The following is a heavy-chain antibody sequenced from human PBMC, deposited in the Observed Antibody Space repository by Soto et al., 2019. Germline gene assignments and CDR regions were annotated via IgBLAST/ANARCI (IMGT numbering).Heavy chain of an antibody. J-gene: IGHJ3*01. CDR3: ARDGGRDDHNTF. CDR1: GFSFSACW. Sequence: GGSLRLSCAASGFSFSACWMSWLRQAPGKGLEWVANIKEHGTEQYYVDSVKGRFTISRDNAKNSLYLQMNSLRVEDTAVYYCARDGGRDDHNTFWGQGTMVTVSS. V-gene: IGHV3-7*04. CDR2: IKEHGTEQ. D-gene: IGHD2-15*01.